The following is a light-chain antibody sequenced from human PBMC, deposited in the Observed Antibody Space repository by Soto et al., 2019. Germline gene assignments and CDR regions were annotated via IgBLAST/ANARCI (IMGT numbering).Light chain of an antibody. Sequence: QSVLTQPPSVSGAPGQRVTISCTGSSSNIGAGYDVHWYQQLPGTAPKRLIYGNNNRPSGVPDRFSGSKSGTSASLAITGLQAEDEADYYCQSYDSSLSGHVVFGGGTKVTVL. J-gene: IGLJ2*01. CDR1: SSNIGAGYD. CDR3: QSYDSSLSGHVV. V-gene: IGLV1-40*01. CDR2: GNN.